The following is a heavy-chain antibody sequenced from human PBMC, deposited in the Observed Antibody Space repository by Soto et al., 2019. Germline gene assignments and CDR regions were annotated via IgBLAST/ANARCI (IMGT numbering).Heavy chain of an antibody. D-gene: IGHD3-22*01. CDR2: IYYDGSNK. Sequence: QVQPVESGGGVVQPGRSLRLSCAVSGFTFSSYGMNWVRQAPGTGLEWVAAIYYDGSNKYYADSVRGRFTISRDNFKNTLYLHMNSLRAEDTAVYYCARDSKDDSSGYYAGFDYWGQGTLVTVSS. V-gene: IGHV3-33*01. J-gene: IGHJ4*02. CDR3: ARDSKDDSSGYYAGFDY. CDR1: GFTFSSYG.